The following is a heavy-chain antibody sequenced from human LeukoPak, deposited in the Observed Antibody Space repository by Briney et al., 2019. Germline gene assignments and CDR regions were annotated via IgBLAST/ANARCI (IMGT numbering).Heavy chain of an antibody. CDR3: ARDRGSTVTTVGY. J-gene: IGHJ4*02. CDR2: ISSSAATT. V-gene: IGHV3-11*04. Sequence: GGSLRLSCVTSGFRFSDYYMMWIRQAPGKGPEWVAHISSSAATTLYADSVKGRFTVSRDNDKNSLYLEMTSLRAGDTAVYYCARDRGSTVTTVGYWGQGTLVTVSS. CDR1: GFRFSDYY. D-gene: IGHD4-17*01.